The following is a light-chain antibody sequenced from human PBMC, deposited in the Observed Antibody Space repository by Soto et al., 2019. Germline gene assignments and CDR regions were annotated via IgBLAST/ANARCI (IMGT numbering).Light chain of an antibody. Sequence: DIQMIPSPSTLSGSVGDRVTITCRASQTISSWLAWYQQKPGKAPKLLIYGVSRLQGGVPSRFSGSGSGTDFTLSISSLQPEDFATYYCQQSYTAPSITFGQGTRLEIK. CDR3: QQSYTAPSIT. J-gene: IGKJ5*01. CDR1: QTISSW. V-gene: IGKV1-39*01. CDR2: GVS.